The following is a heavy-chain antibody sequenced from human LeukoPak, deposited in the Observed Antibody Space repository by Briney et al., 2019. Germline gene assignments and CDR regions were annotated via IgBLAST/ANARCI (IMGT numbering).Heavy chain of an antibody. CDR1: GFNFGDYW. CDR3: ASGDDNNHNRPGDPDS. CDR2: ISGIGTDT. J-gene: IGHJ5*01. Sequence: GGSLRLSCAASGFNFGDYWMLWVRQGPGKGLVWVSRISGIGTDTRYADSVKGLFTVSRDNTRSTLFLHLNSLRAEDTAVYYCASGDDNNHNRPGDPDSWGHLALVTASS. D-gene: IGHD5-24*01. V-gene: IGHV3-74*01.